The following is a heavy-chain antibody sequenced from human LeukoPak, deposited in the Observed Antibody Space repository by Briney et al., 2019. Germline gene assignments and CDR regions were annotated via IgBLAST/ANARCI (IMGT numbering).Heavy chain of an antibody. CDR1: GLTFSDNY. Sequence: PGGSLRLSCAASGLTFSDNYMSWVRQAPGKGLEWVSVLYSGGSTYYADSVKGRFTISRDNSKNTLYLQMNNLRVDDTAVYYCAREDEATGLAMDYWGQGTLVTVSS. D-gene: IGHD1-1*01. CDR2: LYSGGST. J-gene: IGHJ4*02. CDR3: AREDEATGLAMDY. V-gene: IGHV3-53*01.